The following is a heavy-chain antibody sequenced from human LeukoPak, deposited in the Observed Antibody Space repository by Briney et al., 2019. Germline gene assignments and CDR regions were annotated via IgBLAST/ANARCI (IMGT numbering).Heavy chain of an antibody. Sequence: GGSLRLSCAASGFTFSSYAMSWVRQAPGKGLEWVSAISGSGGSTYYADSVKGRFTISRDNSKNTLYLQMNSLRAEDTAVYYCAKRSSTNCPGCALGAGYFDYWGQGTLVTVSS. D-gene: IGHD2-2*01. CDR2: ISGSGGST. CDR1: GFTFSSYA. V-gene: IGHV3-23*01. J-gene: IGHJ4*02. CDR3: AKRSSTNCPGCALGAGYFDY.